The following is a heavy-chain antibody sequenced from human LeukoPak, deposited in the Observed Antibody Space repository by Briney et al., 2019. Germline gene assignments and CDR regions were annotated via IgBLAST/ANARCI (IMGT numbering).Heavy chain of an antibody. J-gene: IGHJ4*02. Sequence: GGSLRLSCAASGFTFSSYAMSWVRQAPEKGLEWVSAISGSGGSTYYADSVKGRFTISRDNSKNTLYLQTNSLRAEDTAVYYCAKDEKAYYYDSSGYLSGPFDYWGQGTLVTVSS. D-gene: IGHD3-22*01. V-gene: IGHV3-23*01. CDR3: AKDEKAYYYDSSGYLSGPFDY. CDR2: ISGSGGST. CDR1: GFTFSSYA.